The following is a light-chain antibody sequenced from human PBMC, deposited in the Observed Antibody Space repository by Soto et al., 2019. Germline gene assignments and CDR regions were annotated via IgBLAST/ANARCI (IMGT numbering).Light chain of an antibody. J-gene: IGKJ4*01. V-gene: IGKV1-13*02. Sequence: AIQLTQSPSSLSASVGDRVTITCRASQGISTALAWYQQKPGRVPKLLIYDASSLQSGVPPTFSVSGSGPDFALTISSLQPDDFATYYCQQFNSYPLTFGGGTKVQIK. CDR1: QGISTA. CDR2: DAS. CDR3: QQFNSYPLT.